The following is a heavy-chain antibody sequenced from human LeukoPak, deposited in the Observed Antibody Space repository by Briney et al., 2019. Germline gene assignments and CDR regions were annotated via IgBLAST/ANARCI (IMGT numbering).Heavy chain of an antibody. D-gene: IGHD6-19*01. CDR1: GGSINSYY. CDR2: IYYSGST. Sequence: SETLSLTCTVSGGSINSYYWSWLRQPPGKGLEWIGYIYYSGSTNYNPSLKSRVTISVDTSKNQFSLNLNSVTAADTAVYYCARHQDSSSGWYYFDYWGQGTLVTVSS. J-gene: IGHJ4*02. V-gene: IGHV4-59*08. CDR3: ARHQDSSSGWYYFDY.